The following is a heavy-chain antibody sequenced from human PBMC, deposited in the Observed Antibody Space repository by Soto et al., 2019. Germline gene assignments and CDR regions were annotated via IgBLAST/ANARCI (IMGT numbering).Heavy chain of an antibody. CDR1: GGSISSYY. CDR2: IYYSGST. V-gene: IGHV4-59*01. D-gene: IGHD2-8*02. J-gene: IGHJ4*02. CDR3: ARLVHAFPNYFDY. Sequence: SETLSLTCTVSGGSISSYYWSWIRQPPGKGLEWIGYIYYSGSTNYNPSLKSRVTISVNTSKNQFSLKLTSVTAADTAVYYCARLVHAFPNYFDYWGRGILVTVSS.